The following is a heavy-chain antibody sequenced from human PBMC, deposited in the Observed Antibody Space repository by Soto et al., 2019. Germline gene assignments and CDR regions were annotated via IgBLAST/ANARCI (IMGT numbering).Heavy chain of an antibody. CDR3: ARVNVGGGVITHERGFDY. V-gene: IGHV1-18*01. CDR1: GYTFTTFG. CDR2: ISGHNGNP. Sequence: QVHLVQSGAEVKEPGASVRVSCEASGYTFTTFGINWVRQAPGQGIEWLGWISGHNGNPKYAQKLQGRVTMTRDAPTSLAHMEMRSLTADDTAVYYCARVNVGGGVITHERGFDYWGQGTRVTVSS. J-gene: IGHJ4*02. D-gene: IGHD3-16*02.